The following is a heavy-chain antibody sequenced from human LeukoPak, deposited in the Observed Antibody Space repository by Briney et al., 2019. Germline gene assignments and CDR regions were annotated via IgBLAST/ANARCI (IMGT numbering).Heavy chain of an antibody. J-gene: IGHJ4*02. V-gene: IGHV4-31*03. CDR2: IYYSGST. CDR3: ARGYSYALFDY. D-gene: IGHD5-18*01. CDR1: GGSISSSGYY. Sequence: SQTLSLTCTVSGGSISSSGYYWSWIRQHTGKGLEWIGYIYYSGSTYYNPSLKSRVTISVDTSKNQFSLKLSSVTAADTAVYYCARGYSYALFDYWGQGTLVSVSS.